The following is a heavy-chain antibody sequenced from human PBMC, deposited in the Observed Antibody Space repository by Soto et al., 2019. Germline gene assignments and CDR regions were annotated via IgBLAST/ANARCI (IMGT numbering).Heavy chain of an antibody. Sequence: HPGXSXRLSCAASGFTLHDDTMHWVRQAPAKGVEWVSPTXWDGGXTYYADYVKGXXPISRDNXXNSLYLQMNRLRTDDTALYYCAKAEYSYGTIDYWGQGTLVTVSS. CDR3: AKAEYSYGTIDY. V-gene: IGHV3-43*01. CDR2: TXWDGGXT. D-gene: IGHD5-18*01. J-gene: IGHJ4*02. CDR1: GFTLHDDT.